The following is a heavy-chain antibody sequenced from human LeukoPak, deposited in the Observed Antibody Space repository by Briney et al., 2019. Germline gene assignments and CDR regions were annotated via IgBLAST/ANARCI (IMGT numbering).Heavy chain of an antibody. V-gene: IGHV4-4*07. CDR2: IYTSGST. Sequence: SETLSLTCTVSGGSISSYYWSRIRQPAGKGLEWIGRIYTSGSTNYNPSLKSRVTMSVDTSKNQFSLKLSSVTAADTAVYYCARERCSSTSCSYYYYYMDVWGKGTTVTVSS. J-gene: IGHJ6*03. CDR3: ARERCSSTSCSYYYYYMDV. D-gene: IGHD2-2*01. CDR1: GGSISSYY.